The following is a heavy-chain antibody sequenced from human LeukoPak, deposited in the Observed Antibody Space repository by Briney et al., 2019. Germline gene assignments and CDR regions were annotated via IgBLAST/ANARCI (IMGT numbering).Heavy chain of an antibody. V-gene: IGHV4-59*01. J-gene: IGHJ6*02. CDR3: ARGYDIDV. CDR2: IYYTGTT. Sequence: SETLSLTCTVSGGSISNYYWSWIRQPPGKALEWIGYIYYTGTTKYNPSLKSRATISLGTSKNQFSLKLTSVTAADTALFFCARGYDIDVWGQGTTVTASS. CDR1: GGSISNYY.